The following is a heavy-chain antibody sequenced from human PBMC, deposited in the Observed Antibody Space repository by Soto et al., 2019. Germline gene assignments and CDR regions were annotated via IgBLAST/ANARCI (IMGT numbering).Heavy chain of an antibody. CDR1: GGTFSSYA. D-gene: IGHD3-22*01. V-gene: IGHV1-69*13. Sequence: SVKVSCKASGGTFSSYAISWVRQAPGQGLEWMGGIIPIFGTANYAQKFQGRVTITADESTSTAYMELSSLRSEDTAVYYCARRRTYYYDSSGYYSFDYWGQGALVTVSS. CDR3: ARRRTYYYDSSGYYSFDY. J-gene: IGHJ4*02. CDR2: IIPIFGTA.